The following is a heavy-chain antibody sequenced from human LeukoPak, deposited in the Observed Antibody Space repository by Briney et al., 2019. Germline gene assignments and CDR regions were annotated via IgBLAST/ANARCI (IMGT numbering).Heavy chain of an antibody. Sequence: SGESLKISCKGSGYSFTSYWIGWVRQMPGKGLEWMGIIYPGDSDTRYSPSFQGQVTISADKSISTAYLQWSSLKASDTAMYYCARRSNGWSGYYDAFDIWGQGTMVTVSS. D-gene: IGHD3-3*01. CDR1: GYSFTSYW. CDR2: IYPGDSDT. CDR3: ARRSNGWSGYYDAFDI. J-gene: IGHJ3*02. V-gene: IGHV5-51*01.